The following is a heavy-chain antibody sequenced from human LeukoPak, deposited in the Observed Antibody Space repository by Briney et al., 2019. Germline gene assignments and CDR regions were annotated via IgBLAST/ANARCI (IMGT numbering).Heavy chain of an antibody. CDR3: ARGSYDSSDFEYFHH. J-gene: IGHJ1*01. CDR2: INPSGGST. D-gene: IGHD3-22*01. V-gene: IGHV1-46*01. CDR1: GYTFTSYY. Sequence: ASVKVSCKASGYTFTSYYMHWVRQAPGQGLGWMGIINPSGGSTSYAQKFQGRVTMTRDTSIGTAYMELNRLRSDDTAVYYCARGSYDSSDFEYFHHWGQGTLVTVSS.